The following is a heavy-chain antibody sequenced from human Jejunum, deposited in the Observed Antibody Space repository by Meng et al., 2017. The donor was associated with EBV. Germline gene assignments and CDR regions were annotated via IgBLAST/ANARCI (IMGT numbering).Heavy chain of an antibody. CDR2: IYNSEST. Sequence: QVQLQESGPGLVTPSETLSPTCTVSGGSVSSGGYYWSWIRQPPGKGLEWIGYIYNSESTNYKSSLKSRVTISADTSKNQFSLRLSSVTAADTAVYYCARDQNGSYFAYWGQGTLVTVSS. CDR1: GGSVSSGGYY. CDR3: ARDQNGSYFAY. J-gene: IGHJ4*02. V-gene: IGHV4-61*08. D-gene: IGHD1-26*01.